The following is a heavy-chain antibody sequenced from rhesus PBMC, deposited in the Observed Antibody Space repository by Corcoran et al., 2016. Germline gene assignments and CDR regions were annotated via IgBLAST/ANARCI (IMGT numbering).Heavy chain of an antibody. V-gene: IGHV3S22*01. CDR3: ARGRIAAALFDY. CDR2: IRTKTKGGKE. D-gene: IGHD6-31*01. CDR1: GFTFSDYY. J-gene: IGHJ4*01. Sequence: EVQLVESGGGLVQPGGSLRLSCAASGFTFSDYYMSWVRQAPGKGPEWGGLIRTKTKGGKEEYAASVKGRFTISRDDSKSIASLQMNSLKTEDTAVYYCARGRIAAALFDYWGQGVLVTVSS.